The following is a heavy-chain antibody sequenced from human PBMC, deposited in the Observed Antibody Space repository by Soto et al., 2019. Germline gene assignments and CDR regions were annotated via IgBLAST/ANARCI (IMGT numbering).Heavy chain of an antibody. Sequence: SETLCLTCGVSGGTIRSPDWWTWVRQPPGKGLEWTGEIFQSGSTNYTPSLESRVTISVDKSRNQFSLTLTSVTAADTAVYFGARGRGRYSRGWSWFDRWDRGILVTVSS. CDR1: GGTIRSPDW. CDR2: IFQSGST. J-gene: IGHJ5*02. CDR3: ARGRGRYSRGWSWFDR. D-gene: IGHD6-19*01. V-gene: IGHV4-4*02.